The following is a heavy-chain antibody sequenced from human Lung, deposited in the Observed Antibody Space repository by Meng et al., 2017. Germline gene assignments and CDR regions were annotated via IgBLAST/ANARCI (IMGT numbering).Heavy chain of an antibody. CDR2: IYHSGST. J-gene: IGHJ4*02. Sequence: VQLPESGPGLVKPSGTLSLTCAVSGGSISSDNWWSWVRQPPGKGLEWIGEIYHSGSTNYNPSLKSRITISVDKPKNQFSLTLSSVTAADTAVYYCTKNDFYCLGYWGQGTLVTVSS. CDR1: GGSISSDNW. D-gene: IGHD2-21*01. V-gene: IGHV4-4*02. CDR3: TKNDFYCLGY.